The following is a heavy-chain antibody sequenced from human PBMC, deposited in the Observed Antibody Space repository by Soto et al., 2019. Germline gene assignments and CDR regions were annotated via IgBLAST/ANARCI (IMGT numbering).Heavy chain of an antibody. J-gene: IGHJ4*02. D-gene: IGHD1-1*01. CDR3: ASQLESTTYFDY. CDR2: ISHTGSP. CDR1: GGSISNSDYF. V-gene: IGHV4-39*01. Sequence: LQLQESGPGLVKPPETLSLTCTVSGGSISNSDYFWAWMRQPPGKGLEWVGTISHTGSPRYNPSLKSRVTISVDTSKNQFSLRLPSVTAADTAVFYCASQLESTTYFDYWGRGTLVTVSS.